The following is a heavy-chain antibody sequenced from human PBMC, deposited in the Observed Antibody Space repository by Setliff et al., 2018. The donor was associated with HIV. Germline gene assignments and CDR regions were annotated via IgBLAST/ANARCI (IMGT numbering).Heavy chain of an antibody. CDR2: IYYSGST. D-gene: IGHD3-22*01. CDR1: GGSIRSSTYY. Sequence: SQTLSLTCTVSGGSIRSSTYYWGWIRQPPGKGLEWIGSIYYSGSTYYNPSLNSRVTISVDTPKNQFSLRLSSVTAADTAVYYCARRGDYYYDSSGAGGAFDIWGQGTMVTVSS. J-gene: IGHJ3*02. V-gene: IGHV4-39*01. CDR3: ARRGDYYYDSSGAGGAFDI.